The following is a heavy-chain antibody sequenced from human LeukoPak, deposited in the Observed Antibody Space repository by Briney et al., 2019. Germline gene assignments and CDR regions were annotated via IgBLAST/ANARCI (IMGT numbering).Heavy chain of an antibody. D-gene: IGHD4-17*01. CDR3: AREPYGDFFDY. V-gene: IGHV3-7*03. CDR1: GFTFSSYW. Sequence: AGGSLRLSCAASGFTFSSYWMSWVRQAPGKGLEWVANIKRDGSDKYYVDSVKGRFTISRDNAKNSLYLQMNSLRAEDTAVYYCAREPYGDFFDYWGQGTLVTVSS. CDR2: IKRDGSDK. J-gene: IGHJ4*02.